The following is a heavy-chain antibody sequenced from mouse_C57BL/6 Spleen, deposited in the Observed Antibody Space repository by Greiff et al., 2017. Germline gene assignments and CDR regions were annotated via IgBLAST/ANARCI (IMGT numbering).Heavy chain of an antibody. CDR1: GFTFSDYG. J-gene: IGHJ2*01. CDR2: ISSGSSTI. D-gene: IGHD1-2*01. V-gene: IGHV5-17*01. Sequence: EVMLVESGGGLVTPGGSLKLSCAASGFTFSDYGMHWVRQAPEKGLEWVAYISSGSSTIYYADTVKGRFTISRDNAKNTLFLQMTSLRAEDTAMYYCARDNGDYWGQGTTLTVSS. CDR3: ARDNGDY.